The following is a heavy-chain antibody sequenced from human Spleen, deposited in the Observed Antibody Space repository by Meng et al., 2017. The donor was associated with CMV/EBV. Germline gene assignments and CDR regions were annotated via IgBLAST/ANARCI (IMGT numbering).Heavy chain of an antibody. CDR3: AREAYYYDSSGYYYPGGSDY. CDR1: GFTVSSNY. D-gene: IGHD3-22*01. CDR2: IYSGGNT. Sequence: GESLKISCAASGFTVSSNYMSWVRQAPGKGLEWVSVIYSGGNTYYADSVTGRFTISRDNSKNTLYLQMNSLRAEDTAVYYCAREAYYYDSSGYYYPGGSDYWGQGTLVTVSS. J-gene: IGHJ4*02. V-gene: IGHV3-53*01.